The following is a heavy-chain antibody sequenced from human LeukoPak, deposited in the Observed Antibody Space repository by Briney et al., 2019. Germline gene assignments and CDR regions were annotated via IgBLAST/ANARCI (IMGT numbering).Heavy chain of an antibody. J-gene: IGHJ4*02. V-gene: IGHV3-23*01. CDR2: ISGSGGST. D-gene: IGHD3-10*01. CDR1: GFTFSSYA. CDR3: AKDRGRSGSRPWDY. Sequence: GGSLRLSCAASGFTFSSYAMSWVRQAPGKGLEWVSAISGSGGSTYYADSVKGRFTISRDNSKNTLYLQMNSLRAEDTAVYYCAKDRGRSGSRPWDYRGQGTLVTVSS.